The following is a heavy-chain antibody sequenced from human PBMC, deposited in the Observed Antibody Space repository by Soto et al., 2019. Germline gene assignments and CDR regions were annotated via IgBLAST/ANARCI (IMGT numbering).Heavy chain of an antibody. J-gene: IGHJ5*02. CDR2: IYYSGST. D-gene: IGHD4-17*01. CDR3: ARDYGDFYNWFDP. V-gene: IGHV4-59*01. CDR1: DGSISSYY. Sequence: SETLSLTCTVSDGSISSYYWNCIRQPPGKGLEWIGYIYYSGSTNYNPSLKSRVTISIDTSKNQFSLKVNSVTAADTAVYYCARDYGDFYNWFDPWGQGTLVTVSS.